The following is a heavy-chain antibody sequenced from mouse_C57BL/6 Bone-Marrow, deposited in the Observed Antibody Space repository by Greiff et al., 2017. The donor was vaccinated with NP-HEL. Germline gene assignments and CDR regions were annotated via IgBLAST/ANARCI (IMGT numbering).Heavy chain of an antibody. V-gene: IGHV5-4*01. CDR3: ARDNYGSSSYYFDY. D-gene: IGHD1-1*01. CDR2: ISDGGSYT. Sequence: EVMLVESGGGLVQPGGSLKLSCAASGFTFSSYAMSWVRQTPEKRLEWVATISDGGSYTYYPDNVKGRFTISRDNAKNNLYLQMSHLKSEDTAMYYCARDNYGSSSYYFDYWGQGTTLTVSS. CDR1: GFTFSSYA. J-gene: IGHJ2*01.